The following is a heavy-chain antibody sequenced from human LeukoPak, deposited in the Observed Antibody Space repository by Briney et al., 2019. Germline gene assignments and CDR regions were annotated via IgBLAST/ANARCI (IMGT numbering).Heavy chain of an antibody. D-gene: IGHD1-26*01. CDR3: ARSGSYYLSFDY. J-gene: IGHJ4*02. CDR1: GYSFTNYG. Sequence: ASVKVSCKTSGYSFTNYGISWVRQAPGQGLEWMGWISAYNGNPIYAQKLQGRVTMSTDTSTSTVYMELRSLRSDDTAVYYCARSGSYYLSFDYWGQGTLVTVSS. CDR2: ISAYNGNP. V-gene: IGHV1-18*01.